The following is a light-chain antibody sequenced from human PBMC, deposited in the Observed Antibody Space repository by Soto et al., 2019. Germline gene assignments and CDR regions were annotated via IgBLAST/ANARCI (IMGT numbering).Light chain of an antibody. V-gene: IGKV1-5*03. CDR1: QSISTW. J-gene: IGKJ1*01. CDR3: QQYNSYSPT. CDR2: KAS. Sequence: DIPMTQSPSTLSASVGYRVTITCLASQSISTWLAWYQQEPGKAPKLLIHKASSLQSGVPSRFSGSGSGTDFTLTISSLHPDDFATYYCQQYNSYSPTFAQGTKVDI.